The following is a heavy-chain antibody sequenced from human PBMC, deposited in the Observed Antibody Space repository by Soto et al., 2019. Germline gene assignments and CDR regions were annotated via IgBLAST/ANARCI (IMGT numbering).Heavy chain of an antibody. CDR1: GGSFSGYY. CDR2: INHSGST. D-gene: IGHD1-7*01. Sequence: SETLSLTCAVYGGSFSGYYWSWIRQPPGKGLEWIGEINHSGSTNYNPSLKSRVTISVDTSKNQFSLKLSSVTAADTAVYYCARGENGTTDWFDHWGQGTLVTVSS. CDR3: ARGENGTTDWFDH. V-gene: IGHV4-34*01. J-gene: IGHJ5*02.